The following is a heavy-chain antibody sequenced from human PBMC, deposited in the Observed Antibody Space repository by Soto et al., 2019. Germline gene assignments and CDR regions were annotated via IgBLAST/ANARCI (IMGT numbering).Heavy chain of an antibody. CDR2: IHPSGGGT. V-gene: IGHV1-46*02. CDR1: GYTFNTYY. D-gene: IGHD2-21*02. CDR3: ARGGHIAVVTASFYS. J-gene: IGHJ4*02. Sequence: QVQLVQSGAEVRKPGASVKVSCKPSGYTFNTYYLHWLRQAPGQALEWMGVIHPSGGGTTYAQKFLGRFAVSRGPSTTTLCMELSSLGSDDTPVYYCARGGHIAVVTASFYSWGQATLVTVSS.